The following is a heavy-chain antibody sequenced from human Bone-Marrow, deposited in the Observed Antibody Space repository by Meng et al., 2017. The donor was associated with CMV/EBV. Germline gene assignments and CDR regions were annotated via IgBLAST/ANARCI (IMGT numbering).Heavy chain of an antibody. Sequence: GGSLRLSCAASGFAFSYYTMSWVRQAPGKGLEWVAFIRDDGSNTYYADSVKGRFTISRDNSKNTVYLQMNSLRAEDMAVYYCANRYSGYEDVWYFDYWGQGTLVTFSS. J-gene: IGHJ4*02. V-gene: IGHV3-30*02. D-gene: IGHD5-12*01. CDR1: GFAFSYYT. CDR2: IRDDGSNT. CDR3: ANRYSGYEDVWYFDY.